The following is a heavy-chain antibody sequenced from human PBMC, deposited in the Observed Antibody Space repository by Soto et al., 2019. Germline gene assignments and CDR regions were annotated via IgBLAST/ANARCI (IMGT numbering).Heavy chain of an antibody. V-gene: IGHV3-30-3*01. CDR2: MSNDGSNT. CDR3: AKDLVGSNADYFDY. Sequence: SLRVSCAASGFTFSTYAMHWVRQAPGKGLEWVAFMSNDGSNTYYADSVKGRFTISRDNSKNTLYLQMNSLRAEDAAVYYCAKDLVGSNADYFDYWGQGTLVTVSS. CDR1: GFTFSTYA. J-gene: IGHJ4*02. D-gene: IGHD2-15*01.